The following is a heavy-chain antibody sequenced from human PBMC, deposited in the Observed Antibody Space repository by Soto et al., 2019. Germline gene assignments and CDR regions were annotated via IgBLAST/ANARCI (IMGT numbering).Heavy chain of an antibody. CDR1: GFPFSSYG. J-gene: IGHJ6*02. CDR3: ANARGLLRSDGMDV. CDR2: FSGVSSSNT. Sequence: PGGSLRLSCAASGFPFSSYGMTWVRQAPGKGLEWVSTFSGVSSSNTYYADSVKGRFTISRDNSKNTLYVQMNSLRAEDTAVYYCANARGLLRSDGMDVWGQGTTVTVSS. V-gene: IGHV3-23*01. D-gene: IGHD1-26*01.